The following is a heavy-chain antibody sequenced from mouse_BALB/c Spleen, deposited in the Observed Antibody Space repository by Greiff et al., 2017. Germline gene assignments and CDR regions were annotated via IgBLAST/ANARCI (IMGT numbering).Heavy chain of an antibody. V-gene: IGHV5-4*02. CDR3: ARRDISGFDY. J-gene: IGHJ2*01. Sequence: EVKLMESGGGLVKPGGSLKLSCAASGFTFSDYYMYWVRQTPEKRLEWVATISDGGSYTYYPDSVKGRFTISRDNAKNNLYLQMSSLKSEDTAMYYCARRDISGFDYWGQGTTLTVSS. D-gene: IGHD3-1*01. CDR2: ISDGGSYT. CDR1: GFTFSDYY.